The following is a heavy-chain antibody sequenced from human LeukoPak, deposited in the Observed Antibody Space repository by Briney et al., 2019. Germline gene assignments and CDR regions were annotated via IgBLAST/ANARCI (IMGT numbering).Heavy chain of an antibody. CDR3: ARDRSIAARLGAFDI. J-gene: IGHJ3*02. CDR2: ISWNSGSI. CDR1: GFTFDDYA. Sequence: GGSLRLSCAASGFTFDDYAMHWVRQAPGKGLEWVSGISWNSGSIGYADSVKGRFTVSRDNSKNTLYLQMNSLRAEDTAVYYCARDRSIAARLGAFDIWGQGTMVTVSS. D-gene: IGHD6-6*01. V-gene: IGHV3-9*01.